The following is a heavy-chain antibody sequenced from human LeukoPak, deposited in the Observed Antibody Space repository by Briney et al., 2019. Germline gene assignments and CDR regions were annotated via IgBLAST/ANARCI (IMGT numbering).Heavy chain of an antibody. CDR1: GGSITSVNL. V-gene: IGHV4-4*02. CDR2: MYLSGTT. Sequence: PSGTLSLTCAVSGGSITSVNLWAWVRQPPGKGLEWVGEMYLSGTTTCNPSLRGRATISLDRSKNQVSLRLNSVTAADTALYYCAGLVGRYSNGMYYYFDYRGQGILVTVSS. J-gene: IGHJ4*02. D-gene: IGHD1-26*01. CDR3: AGLVGRYSNGMYYYFDY.